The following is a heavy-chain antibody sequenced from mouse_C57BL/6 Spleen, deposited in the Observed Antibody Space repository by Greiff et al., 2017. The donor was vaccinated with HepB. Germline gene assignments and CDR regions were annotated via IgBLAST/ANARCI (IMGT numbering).Heavy chain of an antibody. D-gene: IGHD1-1*02. CDR3: ARGVGYAMDY. CDR1: GYTFTSYW. CDR2: IDPSDSET. V-gene: IGHV1-52*01. J-gene: IGHJ4*01. Sequence: QVQLQQPGAELVRPGSSVKLSCKASGYTFTSYWMHWVKQRPIQGLEWIGNIDPSDSETHYNQKFKDKATLTVDKSSSTAYMQLSSLTSVDSAVYYCARGVGYAMDYWGQGTSVTVSS.